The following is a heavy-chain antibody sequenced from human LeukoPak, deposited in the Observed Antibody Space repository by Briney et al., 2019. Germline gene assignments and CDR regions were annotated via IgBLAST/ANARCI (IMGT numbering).Heavy chain of an antibody. CDR3: ARHRCSGGSCYPMNWFDP. V-gene: IGHV4-39*01. CDR2: VYFRGTS. J-gene: IGHJ5*02. D-gene: IGHD2-15*01. CDR1: GGSISSTSHY. Sequence: SETLSLTCSVSGGSISSTSHYWGWIRQPPGKGLEWIGSVYFRGTSFATASLKSRVTISVDTSKNQLSLKLSSVTAADTAVYYCARHRCSGGSCYPMNWFDPWGQGTLVTVSS.